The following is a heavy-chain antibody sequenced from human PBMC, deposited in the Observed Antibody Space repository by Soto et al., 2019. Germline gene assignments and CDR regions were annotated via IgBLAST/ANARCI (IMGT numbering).Heavy chain of an antibody. Sequence: QVQLQESGPGLVKPSQTLTLTCSVSGGSINSGGYYWTWIRQHPGKGLEWIGNIYYSGSTSYKPSLKSQVTISIDTSKTHFSLKLSSVTAAGTAVYSCARSSISKKIDYWGQGTLVTVSS. V-gene: IGHV4-31*01. CDR3: ARSSISKKIDY. CDR2: IYYSGST. D-gene: IGHD2-2*01. CDR1: GGSINSGGYY. J-gene: IGHJ4*02.